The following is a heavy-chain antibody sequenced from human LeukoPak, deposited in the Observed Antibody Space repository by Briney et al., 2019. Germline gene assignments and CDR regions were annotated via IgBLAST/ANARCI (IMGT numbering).Heavy chain of an antibody. D-gene: IGHD6-6*01. Sequence: ASVKVSCKASGYTFTSYGISWVRQAPGQGLEWMGWISAYNGNTIYAQKLQGRVTMTTDTSTSTAYMELRSLRSDDTAVYYCARDQPYSSSSWFDPWGQGTLVTVSS. CDR2: ISAYNGNT. V-gene: IGHV1-18*01. CDR3: ARDQPYSSSSWFDP. J-gene: IGHJ5*01. CDR1: GYTFTSYG.